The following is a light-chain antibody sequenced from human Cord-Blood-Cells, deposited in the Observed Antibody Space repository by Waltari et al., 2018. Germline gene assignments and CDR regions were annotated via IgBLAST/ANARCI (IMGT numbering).Light chain of an antibody. Sequence: DIPMTQCPSSLSASVGDRVTITCRASPSISSYLNWYQQKPGKAPKLLIYAASSLQSGVPSRFSGSGSGTDFTRTISSLQPEDFATYDCQQSYSTPITFGQGTRLEMK. CDR3: QQSYSTPIT. V-gene: IGKV1-39*01. J-gene: IGKJ5*01. CDR2: AAS. CDR1: PSISSY.